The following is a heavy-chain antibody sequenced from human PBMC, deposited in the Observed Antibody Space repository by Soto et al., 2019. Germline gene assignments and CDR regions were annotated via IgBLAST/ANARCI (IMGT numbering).Heavy chain of an antibody. Sequence: GRSLRLSCAASGFTFSSYGMHWVRQAPGKGLEWVAVISYDGSNKYYGDSVKGRFTISRDNSKNTLYLQMNSLRAEDTAVYYCAKAVGYCSSSSCRDYYYYYGMDVWGQGTTVTVSS. J-gene: IGHJ6*02. V-gene: IGHV3-30*18. CDR2: ISYDGSNK. CDR3: AKAVGYCSSSSCRDYYYYYGMDV. D-gene: IGHD2-2*01. CDR1: GFTFSSYG.